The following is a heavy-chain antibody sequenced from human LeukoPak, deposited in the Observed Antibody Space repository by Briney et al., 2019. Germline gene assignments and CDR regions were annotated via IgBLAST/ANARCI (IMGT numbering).Heavy chain of an antibody. Sequence: SETLSLTCIVSGGSISSSNYYWGWIRQSPGKGLEWIGSIYSRGSTYYNPSLKSRVIVSSDMSKNQFSLMLNSVTAADTAVYFCVRGVTRGYIYADWGQGTLVTVSS. CDR2: IYSRGST. V-gene: IGHV4-39*07. J-gene: IGHJ4*02. CDR3: VRGVTRGYIYAD. D-gene: IGHD5-18*01. CDR1: GGSISSSNYY.